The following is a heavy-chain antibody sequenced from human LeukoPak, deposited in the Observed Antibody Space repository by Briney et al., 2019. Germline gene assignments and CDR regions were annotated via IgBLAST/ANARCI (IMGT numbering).Heavy chain of an antibody. CDR1: GFTFSSYA. J-gene: IGHJ4*02. Sequence: GGSLRLPCAASGFTFSSYAMHWVRQAPGKGLEWVAVISYDGSNKYYADSVKGRFTISRDNSKNTLYLQMNSLRAEDTAVYYCARAPDGSGAYWGQGTLVTVSS. CDR2: ISYDGSNK. D-gene: IGHD3-10*01. V-gene: IGHV3-30-3*01. CDR3: ARAPDGSGAY.